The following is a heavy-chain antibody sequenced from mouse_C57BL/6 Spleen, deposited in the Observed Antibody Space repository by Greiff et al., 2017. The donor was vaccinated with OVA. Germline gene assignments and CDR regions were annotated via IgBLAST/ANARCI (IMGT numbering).Heavy chain of an antibody. CDR3: ARSRGDYYGSSYYFDY. CDR2: INPGSGGT. J-gene: IGHJ2*01. CDR1: GYAFTNYL. D-gene: IGHD1-1*01. Sequence: QVQLQQSGAELVRPGTSVKVSCKASGYAFTNYLIEWVKQRPGQGLEWIGVINPGSGGTNYNEKFKGKATLTADKSSSPSYMQLSSLTSEDSAVYFCARSRGDYYGSSYYFDYWGQGTTLTVSS. V-gene: IGHV1-54*01.